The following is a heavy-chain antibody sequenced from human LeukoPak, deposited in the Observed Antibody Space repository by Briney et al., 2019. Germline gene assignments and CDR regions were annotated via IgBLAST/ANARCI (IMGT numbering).Heavy chain of an antibody. D-gene: IGHD1-26*01. CDR1: GGTFSSYA. V-gene: IGHV1-69*05. CDR2: IIPIFGTA. CDR3: ARGRLGFGGSYYMDV. Sequence: SVKVSCKASGGTFSSYAISWVRQAPGQGLEWMGGIIPIFGTANYAQKFQGRVTITTDESTCTAYMELSSLRSEDTAVYYCARGRLGFGGSYYMDVWGKGTTVTVSS. J-gene: IGHJ6*03.